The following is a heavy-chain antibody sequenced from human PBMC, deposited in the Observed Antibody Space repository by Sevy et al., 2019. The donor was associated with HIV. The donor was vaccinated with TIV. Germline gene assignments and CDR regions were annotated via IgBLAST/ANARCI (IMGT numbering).Heavy chain of an antibody. J-gene: IGHJ6*02. CDR3: AKDLSSTSFYGMDV. V-gene: IGHV3-23*01. Sequence: GGSLRLSCAASGFTFSSYAMSWVRQAPGKGLEWVSAISGSGGSTYYADSVKGRFTISRDNSKNTLYLQMNSLRAEDMAVYYCAKDLSSTSFYGMDVWGQGTTVTVSS. CDR1: GFTFSSYA. CDR2: ISGSGGST. D-gene: IGHD2-2*01.